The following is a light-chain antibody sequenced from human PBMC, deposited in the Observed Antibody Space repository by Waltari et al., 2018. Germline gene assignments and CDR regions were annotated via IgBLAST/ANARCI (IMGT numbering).Light chain of an antibody. J-gene: IGKJ2*01. V-gene: IGKV4-1*01. CDR1: PTVLYNSNNRNY. CDR3: QQYYSSPYT. CDR2: WAS. Sequence: DFVMTHSPASLALSLGERATIHCTTSPTVLYNSNNRNYLTWYQQKPGQPPKLLFYWASTRESGVPDRFSASGSGTDFTLTISRLQPEDVAIYYCQQYYSSPYTFGQGTRLEIK.